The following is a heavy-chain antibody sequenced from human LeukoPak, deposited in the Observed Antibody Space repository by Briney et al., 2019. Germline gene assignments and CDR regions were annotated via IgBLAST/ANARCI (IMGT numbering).Heavy chain of an antibody. CDR2: INHSGST. CDR1: GGSFSGYY. V-gene: IGHV4-34*01. Sequence: SETLSLTCAVYGGSFSGYYWSWIRQPPGKGLEWIGEINHSGSTNYNPSLKSRVTISVDTSKNQFSLKLSSVTAADTAVYYCARGRSSSGYYYSFDYWGQGTLVTVSS. CDR3: ARGRSSSGYYYSFDY. D-gene: IGHD3-22*01. J-gene: IGHJ4*02.